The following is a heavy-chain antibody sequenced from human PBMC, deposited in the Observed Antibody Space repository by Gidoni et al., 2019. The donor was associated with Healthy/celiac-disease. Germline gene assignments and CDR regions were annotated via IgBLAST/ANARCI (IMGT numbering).Heavy chain of an antibody. D-gene: IGHD2-8*02. V-gene: IGHV3-33*01. CDR2: IWYDGSNK. Sequence: QVQLVESGGGVVQPGRSLRLSCAASGFTFSSYGMHWVRQAPGKGLEWVAVIWYDGSNKYYADSVKGRFTISRDNSKNTLYLQMNSLRAEDTAVYYCARSPLYCTGGVCTTGYYYYYGMDVWGQGTTVTVSS. CDR3: ARSPLYCTGGVCTTGYYYYYGMDV. J-gene: IGHJ6*02. CDR1: GFTFSSYG.